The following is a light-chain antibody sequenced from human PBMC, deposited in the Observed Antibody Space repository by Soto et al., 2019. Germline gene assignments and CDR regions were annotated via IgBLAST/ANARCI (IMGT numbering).Light chain of an antibody. J-gene: IGKJ5*01. V-gene: IGKV1-33*01. CDR2: DAL. CDR3: QHYNTYSIT. CDR1: QDISNH. Sequence: DIQMTQSPPSLSASVGDRVTITCQASQDISNHLNWYQQKPGKAPKLLIYDALHLEIGVPSRFSGGGSGTDFTFTISSLQPEDIATYYCQHYNTYSITFGQGTRLDIK.